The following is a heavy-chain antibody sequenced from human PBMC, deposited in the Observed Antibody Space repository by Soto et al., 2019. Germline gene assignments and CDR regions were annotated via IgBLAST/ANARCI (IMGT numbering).Heavy chain of an antibody. CDR1: GFTFSTFA. CDR3: AIDPAGGSGYYSLFDY. D-gene: IGHD3-22*01. J-gene: IGHJ4*02. V-gene: IGHV3-30-3*01. Sequence: PGGSLRLSCAASGFTFSTFAMHWVRQAPGKGLDWVAVISYDGSNKYYADSVKGRFTISRDNSKNTLYLQMNSLRAEDTAVYYCAIDPAGGSGYYSLFDYCGQGTLITVST. CDR2: ISYDGSNK.